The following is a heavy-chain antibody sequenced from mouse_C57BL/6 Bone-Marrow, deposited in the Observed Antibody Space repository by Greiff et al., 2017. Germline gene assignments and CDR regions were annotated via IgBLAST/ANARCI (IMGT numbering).Heavy chain of an antibody. CDR1: GYTFPDYY. Sequence: VQLQQSGPVLVKPGASVKMSCKASGYTFPDYYMNWVKQSHGKSLEWIGVINPYNGGPSYNQKFKGKATLTVDKSSSTAYMELNSLTSEDSAVYYCAREADYPYAMDYWGQGTSVTVSS. CDR2: INPYNGGP. D-gene: IGHD2-4*01. V-gene: IGHV1-19*01. J-gene: IGHJ4*01. CDR3: AREADYPYAMDY.